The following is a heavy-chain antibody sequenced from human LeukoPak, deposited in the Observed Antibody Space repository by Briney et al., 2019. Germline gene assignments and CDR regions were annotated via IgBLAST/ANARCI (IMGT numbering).Heavy chain of an antibody. CDR3: ASIFYYSVPF. V-gene: IGHV4-39*02. CDR1: GGSITSPENY. CDR2: IYYSGDT. Sequence: NPSETLSLTCTVSGGSITSPENYWGWVRQPPGKGLEWIGNIYYSGDTYYNSSLRSRVTLSVDTSQNHFSLRLTSMTAADTAVYYCASIFYYSVPFWGRGDLVIVSS. J-gene: IGHJ2*01. D-gene: IGHD3-10*02.